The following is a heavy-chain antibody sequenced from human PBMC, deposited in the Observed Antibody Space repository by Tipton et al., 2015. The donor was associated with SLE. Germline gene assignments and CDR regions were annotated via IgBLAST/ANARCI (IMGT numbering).Heavy chain of an antibody. Sequence: TLSLTCTVSGASISSGYYYWSWIRQPAGKGLEWIGRIYTSGSTYYNPSLKSRVTISVDMSKNQFSLKLSSVTAADTAVYYCARPASSGYLDYFFDYWGQGILVTVSS. V-gene: IGHV4-61*02. CDR1: GASISSGYYY. D-gene: IGHD3-22*01. CDR2: IYTSGST. J-gene: IGHJ4*02. CDR3: ARPASSGYLDYFFDY.